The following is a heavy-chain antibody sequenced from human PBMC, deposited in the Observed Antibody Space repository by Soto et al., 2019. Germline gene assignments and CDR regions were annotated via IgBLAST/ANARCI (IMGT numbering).Heavy chain of an antibody. CDR3: ARDYGSAPWDY. D-gene: IGHD3-10*01. CDR1: GFTFSHYA. CDR2: IWSDGSNE. V-gene: IGHV3-33*01. Sequence: QVQLVESGGGVVQPGRSLRLSCAASGFTFSHYAMHWARQAPGNGLEWVAVIWSDGSNENYADSVRGRFTISRDNPKNTLYLQMNSLRAEDTAVYYCARDYGSAPWDYWGQGALVTVSS. J-gene: IGHJ4*02.